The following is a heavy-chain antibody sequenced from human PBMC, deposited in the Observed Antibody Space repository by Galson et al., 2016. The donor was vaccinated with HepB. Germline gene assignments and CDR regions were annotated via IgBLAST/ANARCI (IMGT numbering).Heavy chain of an antibody. Sequence: SLRLSCAASGFIFSSHSMNWVRQAPGKGLEWVSYISSSTTTLYYAASVKGRFPLSRAPAPTSLYLQMNSLRAEDTAVYYCAKIRGMDVWGRGTTVSVSS. D-gene: IGHD3-3*02. V-gene: IGHV3-48*04. CDR2: ISSSTTTL. J-gene: IGHJ6*02. CDR1: GFIFSSHS. CDR3: AKIRGMDV.